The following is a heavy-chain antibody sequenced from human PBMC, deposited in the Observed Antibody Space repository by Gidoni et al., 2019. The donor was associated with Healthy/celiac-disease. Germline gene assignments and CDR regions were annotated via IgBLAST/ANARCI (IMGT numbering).Heavy chain of an antibody. CDR3: ASNWNDPV. D-gene: IGHD1-20*01. Sequence: EVQLVESGAGLVKPGGSLRLCCAASGFTCSSYSMNWVRQAPGKGLAWFSSISSSSSYIYYADSVKGRFTISRDNAKNSLYLQMNSLRAEDTAVYYCASNWNDPVWGKGTTVTVSS. CDR1: GFTCSSYS. CDR2: ISSSSSYI. J-gene: IGHJ6*04. V-gene: IGHV3-21*01.